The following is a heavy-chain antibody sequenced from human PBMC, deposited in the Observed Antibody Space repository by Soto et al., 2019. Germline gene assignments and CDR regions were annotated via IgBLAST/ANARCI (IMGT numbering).Heavy chain of an antibody. Sequence: LCRAASGEPLKSYFMHGVRQNTGKGLEWVAVISYDGKNEYYADSVKGRLTMSRDNSMNTLYLQMNSLRGEDTAVYYCARSVGIDYYYSVMAFLVQRTKVIV. CDR2: ISYDGKNE. CDR1: GEPLKSYF. V-gene: IGHV3-30*04. J-gene: IGHJ6*02. CDR3: ARSVGIDYYYSVMAF. D-gene: IGHD3-3*02.